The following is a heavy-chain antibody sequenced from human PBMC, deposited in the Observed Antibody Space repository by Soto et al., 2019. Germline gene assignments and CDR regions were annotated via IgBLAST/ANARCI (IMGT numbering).Heavy chain of an antibody. V-gene: IGHV4-34*01. CDR3: ARGWRFDT. J-gene: IGHJ5*02. CDR1: GGSFSGYQ. Sequence: SETLSLTCGVYGGSFSGYQWNWIRQSPGQGLEWIGEINHSGTTKYNPSLESRINLSVDTSKKQFSLKMFSVAAADTAIYYCARGWRFDTWGQGTQVTVS. CDR2: INHSGTT.